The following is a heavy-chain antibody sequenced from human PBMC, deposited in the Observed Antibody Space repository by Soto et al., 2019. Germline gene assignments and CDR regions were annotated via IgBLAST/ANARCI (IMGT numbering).Heavy chain of an antibody. CDR2: ISAYNGNT. CDR1: GYTFTSYG. CDR3: ARAGIAVDNWFDP. Sequence: GASVKVSCKASGYTFTSYGISWVRQAPGQGLEWMGWISAYNGNTNYAQKFQGRVTMTRDTSTSTVCMELSSLRSEDTAVYYCARAGIAVDNWFDPWGQGTLVTVSS. J-gene: IGHJ5*02. V-gene: IGHV1-18*01. D-gene: IGHD6-19*01.